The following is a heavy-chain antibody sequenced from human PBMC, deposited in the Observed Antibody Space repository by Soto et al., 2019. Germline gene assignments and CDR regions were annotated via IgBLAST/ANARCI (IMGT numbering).Heavy chain of an antibody. CDR2: IYHSGGT. V-gene: IGHV4-4*02. CDR1: GDYITSTSY. Sequence: PSETLSLTCGFSGDYITSTSYWSWVRQPPGKGLEWIGEIYHSGGTNSNPSLKSRVTMSVDKSKNQFSLRLSSVTAADTALYYCARVSKDASGYYYGAFDIWGQGTMVNVS. D-gene: IGHD3-22*01. J-gene: IGHJ3*02. CDR3: ARVSKDASGYYYGAFDI.